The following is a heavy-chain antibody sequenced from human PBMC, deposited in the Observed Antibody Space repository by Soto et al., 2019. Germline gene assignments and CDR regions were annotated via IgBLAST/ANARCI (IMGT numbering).Heavy chain of an antibody. CDR2: IIPMSGAT. V-gene: IGHV1-69*12. D-gene: IGHD1-26*01. J-gene: IGHJ4*02. CDR3: ARGGPENDY. CDR1: GGTFSSYA. Sequence: QVQLVQSGAEVKKPGSSVKVSCKASGGTFSSYALSWVRQAPGQGLEWMGGIIPMSGATNYAQKFQGRVTFTADESTNTADLELTSLRSEDTVVYYCARGGPENDYWGQGTLVTVSS.